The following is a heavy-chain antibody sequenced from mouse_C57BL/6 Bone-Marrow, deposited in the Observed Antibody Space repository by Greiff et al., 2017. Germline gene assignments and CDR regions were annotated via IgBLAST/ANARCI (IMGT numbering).Heavy chain of an antibody. CDR3: ARGITKPAWFAD. CDR2: IYPRSGNT. J-gene: IGHJ3*01. CDR1: GYTFTSYG. D-gene: IGHD1-1*01. V-gene: IGHV1-81*01. Sequence: QVQLKQSGAELARPGASVKLSCTASGYTFTSYGISWVKQRTGQGLEWIGAIYPRSGNTYYNEKVKGKATLAADKSSSTAYMELRSLTSEDSAVYFWARGITKPAWFADWGQGTLVTVSA.